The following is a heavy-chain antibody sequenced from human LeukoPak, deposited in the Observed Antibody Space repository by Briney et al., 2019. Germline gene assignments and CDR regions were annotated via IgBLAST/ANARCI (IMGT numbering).Heavy chain of an antibody. CDR3: ARTPGTPTDYGDTYYYYYMDV. CDR1: GGTFSSYA. Sequence: GSSVKVSCKASGGTFSSYAISWVRQAPGQGLEWMGGIIPIFGTANYAQKFQGRVTITADEFTSTAYMELSSLRSEDTAVYYCARTPGTPTDYGDTYYYYYMDVWGKGTTVTISS. CDR2: IIPIFGTA. V-gene: IGHV1-69*01. D-gene: IGHD4-17*01. J-gene: IGHJ6*03.